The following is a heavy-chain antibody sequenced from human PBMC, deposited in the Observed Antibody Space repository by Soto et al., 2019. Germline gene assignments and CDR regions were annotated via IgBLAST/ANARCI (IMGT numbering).Heavy chain of an antibody. CDR3: AKDVGFQQHLFVFDL. Sequence: SVKVSCKASGGTFTDYAFSWVRQAPGQGLEWMGGIIPIFRSSNFAQKFQGRLTIFADASAGTAYMELSRLRSDDTAIYYCAKDVGFQQHLFVFDLWGQGTLVTVSS. V-gene: IGHV1-69*13. CDR2: IIPIFRSS. D-gene: IGHD3-10*02. J-gene: IGHJ4*02. CDR1: GGTFTDYA.